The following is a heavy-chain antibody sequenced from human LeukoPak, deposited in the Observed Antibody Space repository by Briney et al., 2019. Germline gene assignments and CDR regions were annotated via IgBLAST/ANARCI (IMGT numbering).Heavy chain of an antibody. V-gene: IGHV1-69*13. CDR2: IIPIFGTA. D-gene: IGHD3-9*01. J-gene: IGHJ3*02. Sequence: SVKVSCKASGGTFSSYAISWVRQAPGQGLEWMGGIIPIFGTANYAQKFQGRVTITAGESTSTAYMELSSLRSEDTAVYYCARDLRDDILTGDAFDIWGQGTMVTVSS. CDR1: GGTFSSYA. CDR3: ARDLRDDILTGDAFDI.